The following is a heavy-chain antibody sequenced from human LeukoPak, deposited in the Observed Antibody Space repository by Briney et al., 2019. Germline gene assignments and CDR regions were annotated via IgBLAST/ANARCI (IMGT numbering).Heavy chain of an antibody. D-gene: IGHD5-24*01. CDR3: ARVHPDGYSAY. Sequence: SETLSLTCTVSGGSIISYYWSWIRQPPRKGLECIGYIHYSGSTKYNPSLKSRVTISVDTSNNHFSLKLSSVTAADTAVYFCARVHPDGYSAYWGQGILVTVSS. J-gene: IGHJ4*02. V-gene: IGHV4-59*01. CDR1: GGSIISYY. CDR2: IHYSGST.